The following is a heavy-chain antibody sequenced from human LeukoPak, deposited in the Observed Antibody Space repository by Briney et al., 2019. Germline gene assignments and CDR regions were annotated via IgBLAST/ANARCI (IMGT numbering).Heavy chain of an antibody. J-gene: IGHJ4*02. Sequence: SETLSLTCTVSGDSIRRSKYYWGWIRQPPGKGLEWIGSIYFGGSTYYNPSLKSRVTILVDTSKNQFSLKLSSVTAADTAVYYCARDPSSRDSAHDYWGQGTLVTVSS. CDR2: IYFGGST. CDR1: GDSIRRSKYY. CDR3: ARDPSSRDSAHDY. D-gene: IGHD5-24*01. V-gene: IGHV4-39*07.